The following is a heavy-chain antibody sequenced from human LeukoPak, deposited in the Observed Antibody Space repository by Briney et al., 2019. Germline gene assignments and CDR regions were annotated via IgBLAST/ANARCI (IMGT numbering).Heavy chain of an antibody. J-gene: IGHJ6*04. CDR3: AKDLGSRYMDV. Sequence: GGSLRLSCGASGFTFMKYGMYWVRQPPGKGLEWVSVIWHNGSNKYYADAVKGRFTMSRDNSKNTLYLQMNSLRVEDTAMYYCAKDLGSRYMDVWGKGTLVSVSS. CDR1: GFTFMKYG. V-gene: IGHV3-33*07. D-gene: IGHD2-15*01. CDR2: IWHNGSNK.